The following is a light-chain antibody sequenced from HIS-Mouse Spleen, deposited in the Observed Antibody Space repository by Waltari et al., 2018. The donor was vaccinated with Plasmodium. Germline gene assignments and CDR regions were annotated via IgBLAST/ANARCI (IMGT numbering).Light chain of an antibody. J-gene: IGKJ5*01. CDR3: QQRSNWPPT. V-gene: IGKV3-11*01. Sequence: EIVLTQSPATLSLSPGERATLSCRASQSVSSYLAWYQQKPGQAPRLLIYDASNRATGIPARFSGSGSGTDFTLTISSLEPEDFALYYCQQRSNWPPTFGQGTRLGIK. CDR1: QSVSSY. CDR2: DAS.